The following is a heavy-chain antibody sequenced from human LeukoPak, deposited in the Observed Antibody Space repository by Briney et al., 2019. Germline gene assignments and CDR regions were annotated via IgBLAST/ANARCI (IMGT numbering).Heavy chain of an antibody. CDR1: GDSIDSGDYY. D-gene: IGHD1-14*01. CDR3: ARHVPVIPTTKRYFYMDV. V-gene: IGHV4-39*01. J-gene: IGHJ6*03. CDR2: IHFGGNT. Sequence: SETLSLTCSVSGDSIDSGDYYWGWSRQPPGQGLEWTGNIHFGGNTYYNPSLKSRLTISLDPSTNHFSLNVRSATAADTAVYYCARHVPVIPTTKRYFYMDVWGKGATVTVSS.